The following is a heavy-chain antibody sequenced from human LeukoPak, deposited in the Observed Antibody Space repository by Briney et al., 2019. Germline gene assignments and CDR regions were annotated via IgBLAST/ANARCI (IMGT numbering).Heavy chain of an antibody. CDR2: ISSSSSYI. Sequence: PGGSLRLSCAASGFTFSSYSMNWVHQAPGKGLEWVSSISSSSSYIYYADSVKGRFTISRDNAKNSLYLQMNSLRAEDTAVYYCARERMTDCSSTSCYIAFFDYWGQGTLVTVSS. CDR3: ARERMTDCSSTSCYIAFFDY. J-gene: IGHJ4*02. V-gene: IGHV3-21*01. CDR1: GFTFSSYS. D-gene: IGHD2-2*02.